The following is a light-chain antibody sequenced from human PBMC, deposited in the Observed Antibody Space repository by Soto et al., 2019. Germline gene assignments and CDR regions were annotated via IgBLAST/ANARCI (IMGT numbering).Light chain of an antibody. J-gene: IGKJ4*01. V-gene: IGKV1-27*01. CDR3: QKYNSAPLT. Sequence: DIRMTQSPSSLSASFGDRVTITCRASQGIGDYLAWFQQKPGNAPKLLIYAASTLQSGVPSRFSGSGSGTDFTLTISSLQPEDVATYYCQKYNSAPLTFGGATKVEIK. CDR2: AAS. CDR1: QGIGDY.